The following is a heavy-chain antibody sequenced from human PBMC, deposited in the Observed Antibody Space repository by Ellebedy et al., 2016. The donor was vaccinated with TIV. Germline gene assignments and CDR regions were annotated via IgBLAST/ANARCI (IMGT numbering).Heavy chain of an antibody. CDR1: GFTFNSYA. CDR2: ISHTGTRT. V-gene: IGHV3-23*01. Sequence: GESLKISCAASGFTFNSYAMSWVRQAPGKGLEWVSTISHTGTRTYYANSVDGRFIISRDNSKRTVDLQMNSLRAEDTAIYFCAKDRTPGDGYWVFDDWGQGTLVTVSS. D-gene: IGHD5-18*01. J-gene: IGHJ4*02. CDR3: AKDRTPGDGYWVFDD.